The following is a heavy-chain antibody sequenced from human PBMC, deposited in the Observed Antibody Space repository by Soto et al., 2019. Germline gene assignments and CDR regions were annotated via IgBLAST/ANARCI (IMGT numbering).Heavy chain of an antibody. D-gene: IGHD1-26*01. V-gene: IGHV3-23*01. CDR1: GFTFSSYA. CDR2: ISGSGGST. Sequence: PGGSLRLSCAASGFTFSSYAMSWVRQAPGKGLEWVSAISGSGGSTYYADSVKGRFTISRDNSKNTLYLQMNSLRAEDTAVYYCAKHRNGSYYLNWFEPWGQGTLVTVFS. J-gene: IGHJ5*02. CDR3: AKHRNGSYYLNWFEP.